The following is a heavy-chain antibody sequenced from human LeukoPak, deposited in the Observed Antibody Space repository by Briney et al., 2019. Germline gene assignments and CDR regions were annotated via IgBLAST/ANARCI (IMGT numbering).Heavy chain of an antibody. D-gene: IGHD3-22*01. V-gene: IGHV1-69*04. CDR1: GGTFSSYA. CDR2: IIPILGIA. J-gene: IGHJ4*02. Sequence: SVKVSCKASGGTFSSYAISWVRQAPGQGPEWMGRIIPILGIANYAQKFQGRVTITADKSTSTAYMELSSLRSEDTAVYYCASYDSSGYYADYWGQGTLVTISS. CDR3: ASYDSSGYYADY.